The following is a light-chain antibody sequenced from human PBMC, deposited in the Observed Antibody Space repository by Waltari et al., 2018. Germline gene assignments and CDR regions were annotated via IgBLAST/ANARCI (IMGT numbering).Light chain of an antibody. J-gene: IGLJ1*01. Sequence: QSVLTQPPSASGTPGQRVTISCSGSSSNIGSNPVSWYQQLPDTAPKLLIYINTQRPSGVPDRFSGSKSGTSASLAISGLQSEDEADYYCAAWDDSRGYVFGTGTKVTVL. V-gene: IGLV1-44*01. CDR3: AAWDDSRGYV. CDR2: INT. CDR1: SSNIGSNP.